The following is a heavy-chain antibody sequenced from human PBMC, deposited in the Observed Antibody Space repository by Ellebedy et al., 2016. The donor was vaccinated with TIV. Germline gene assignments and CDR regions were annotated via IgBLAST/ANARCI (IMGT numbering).Heavy chain of an antibody. CDR1: GYSFTSYW. CDR2: IDPSDSYT. D-gene: IGHD4-17*01. J-gene: IGHJ4*02. V-gene: IGHV5-10-1*01. Sequence: KVSCXGSGYSFTSYWISWVRQMPGKGLEWMGRIDPSDSYTNYSPSFQGHVIISADKSISTAYLQWSSLKASDTAMYYCARHLTTVTSDPGGFWGQGTLVTVSS. CDR3: ARHLTTVTSDPGGF.